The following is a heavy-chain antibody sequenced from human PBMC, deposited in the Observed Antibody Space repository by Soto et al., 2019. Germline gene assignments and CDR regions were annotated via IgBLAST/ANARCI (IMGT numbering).Heavy chain of an antibody. CDR1: GFTFSLYS. CDR3: ARAVTGGLDV. CDR2: ISRSSTGI. J-gene: IGHJ6*02. D-gene: IGHD3-10*01. V-gene: IGHV3-48*02. Sequence: EVQLVESGGGLVQPGGSLRLSCAASGFTFSLYSMSWVRQAPGKGLEWVSYISRSSTGIHYADSVKGLFTISRDDATNSIRLQMNSLRDGDTSVYYCARAVTGGLDVWGQGTTVSISS.